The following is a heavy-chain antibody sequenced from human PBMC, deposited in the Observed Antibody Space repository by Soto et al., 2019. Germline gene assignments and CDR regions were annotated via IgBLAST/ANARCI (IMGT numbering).Heavy chain of an antibody. D-gene: IGHD6-19*01. CDR2: INPSGGST. CDR1: GYTFTSYY. Sequence: QVQLVQSGAEVKKPGASVKVSCKASGYTFTSYYMHWVRQAPGQGLEWMGIINPSGGSTSYAQKFQGRVTMTRDTATSTVYMELSSLRSEDTAVYYCARDRAVAGFDYWGQGTLVTVSS. J-gene: IGHJ4*02. V-gene: IGHV1-46*01. CDR3: ARDRAVAGFDY.